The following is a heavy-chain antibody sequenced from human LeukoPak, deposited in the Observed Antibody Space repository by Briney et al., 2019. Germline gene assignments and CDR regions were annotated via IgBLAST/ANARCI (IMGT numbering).Heavy chain of an antibody. Sequence: SVKVSCKTSGGTFSTSAITWVRQAPGQGLEWMGRIIPVLNITTYAQRFQGRVTITADTSTSTVYMELSSLRSEETAVYYCARDQGLTAPPPYGLDVWGQGTTVIVSS. CDR2: IIPVLNIT. D-gene: IGHD5-18*01. CDR3: ARDQGLTAPPPYGLDV. V-gene: IGHV1-69*04. CDR1: GGTFSTSA. J-gene: IGHJ6*02.